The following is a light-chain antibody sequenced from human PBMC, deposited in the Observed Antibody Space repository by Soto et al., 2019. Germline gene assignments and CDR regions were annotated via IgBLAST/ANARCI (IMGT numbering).Light chain of an antibody. CDR1: QGSSNF. Sequence: IQRTQSPSTLSASVGDRVTITCRASQGSSNFLAWYQQKPGKVPTLLVYGASTLQSGVPSRFSGSGSGTDFSLTISSLRAEDSATYYCQNYHSAPWTFRQGTTVDVK. CDR2: GAS. J-gene: IGKJ1*01. V-gene: IGKV1-27*01. CDR3: QNYHSAPWT.